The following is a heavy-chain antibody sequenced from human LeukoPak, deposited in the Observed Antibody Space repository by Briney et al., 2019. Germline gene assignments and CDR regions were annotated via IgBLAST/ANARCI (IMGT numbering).Heavy chain of an antibody. V-gene: IGHV1-2*02. J-gene: IGHJ6*03. D-gene: IGHD5-24*01. CDR3: ARDHMATIYRVVYYMDV. Sequence: ASVKVSCKASGYTFTDYYMHWVRQAPGQGLEWMGWINPNSGGANYAQKSQGRVTMTRDTSISTAYMELSRLRSDDTAVYYCARDHMATIYRVVYYMDVWGKGTTVTVSS. CDR1: GYTFTDYY. CDR2: INPNSGGA.